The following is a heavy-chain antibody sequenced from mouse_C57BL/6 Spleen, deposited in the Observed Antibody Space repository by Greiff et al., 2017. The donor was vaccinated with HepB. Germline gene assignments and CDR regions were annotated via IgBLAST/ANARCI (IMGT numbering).Heavy chain of an antibody. CDR3: ALIYYGNYEDY. D-gene: IGHD2-1*01. J-gene: IGHJ2*01. V-gene: IGHV1-59*01. Sequence: QVQLQQPGAELVRPGTSVKLSCKASGYTFTSYWMHWVKQRPGQGLEWIGVIDPSDSYTNYNQKFKGKATLTVDTSSSTAYMQLSSLTSEDSAVYYCALIYYGNYEDYWGQGTTLTVSS. CDR1: GYTFTSYW. CDR2: IDPSDSYT.